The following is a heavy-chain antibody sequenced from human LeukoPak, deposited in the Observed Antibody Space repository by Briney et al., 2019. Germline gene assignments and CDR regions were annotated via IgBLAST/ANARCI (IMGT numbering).Heavy chain of an antibody. Sequence: ASVKVSCKASGYTFTGYYMHWVRQAPGQGLEWMGWINPNSGGTNYAQKFQGWVTMTRDTSISTAYMELSRLRSDDTAVYYCARGRGSYATVSDDWGQGTLVTVSS. CDR3: ARGRGSYATVSDD. CDR2: INPNSGGT. CDR1: GYTFTGYY. D-gene: IGHD1-26*01. J-gene: IGHJ4*02. V-gene: IGHV1-2*04.